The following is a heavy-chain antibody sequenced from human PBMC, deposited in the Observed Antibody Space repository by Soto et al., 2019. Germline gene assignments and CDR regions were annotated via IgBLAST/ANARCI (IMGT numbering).Heavy chain of an antibody. Sequence: PGESLKISCKGSGYSFTSYWISWVRQMPGKGLEWMGRIDPSDSYTNYSPSFQGHVTISADKSISTAYLQWSSLKASDTAMYYCATSDIVAIQPDYWGQGTLVTAPQ. CDR3: ATSDIVAIQPDY. CDR1: GYSFTSYW. CDR2: IDPSDSYT. D-gene: IGHD5-12*01. J-gene: IGHJ4*02. V-gene: IGHV5-10-1*01.